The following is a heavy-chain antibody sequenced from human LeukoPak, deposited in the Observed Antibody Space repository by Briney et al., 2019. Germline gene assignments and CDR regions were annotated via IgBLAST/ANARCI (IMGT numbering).Heavy chain of an antibody. CDR1: GDSISSSNFY. V-gene: IGHV4-39*01. CDR3: AGQRRYSASSDVGDY. CDR2: IYYSGST. Sequence: SQTLSLTCTVSGDSISSSNFYWGWIRQPPGKGLEWIGNIYYSGSTYYNPSLKSRVTISVDSSKNQFSLRLSSVTAADTAVYFCAGQRRYSASSDVGDYWGQGTLVTVSS. D-gene: IGHD6-6*01. J-gene: IGHJ4*02.